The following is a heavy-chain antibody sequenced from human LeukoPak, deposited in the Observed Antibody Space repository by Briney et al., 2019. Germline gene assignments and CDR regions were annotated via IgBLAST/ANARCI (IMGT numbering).Heavy chain of an antibody. CDR2: IIPIFGTA. CDR3: ARAPRGYYGSGSYHLDY. J-gene: IGHJ4*02. V-gene: IGHV1-69*01. CDR1: GGTFSSYA. Sequence: ASVKVSCKASGGTFSSYAISWVRQAPGQGLEWMGGIIPIFGTANYAQKFQGRVTITADESTSTAYMELSSPRSEDTAVYYCARAPRGYYGSGSYHLDYWGQGTLVTVSS. D-gene: IGHD3-10*01.